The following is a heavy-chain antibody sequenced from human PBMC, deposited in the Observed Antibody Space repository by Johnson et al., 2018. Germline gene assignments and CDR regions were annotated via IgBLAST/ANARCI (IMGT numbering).Heavy chain of an antibody. D-gene: IGHD5-18*01. CDR2: ISGGGVP. CDR1: GFIFSNHA. CDR3: ARAGQLWGEDGLDV. J-gene: IGHJ6*02. Sequence: VQSGWSLRLSCAASGFIFSNHAMSWVRQAPGKGLEWVAAISGGGVPYYPGSVKGRVTISRENAKNSLYLQMNSLRAGDTAVYYCARAGQLWGEDGLDVWGQGTTVIVSS. V-gene: IGHV3-13*05.